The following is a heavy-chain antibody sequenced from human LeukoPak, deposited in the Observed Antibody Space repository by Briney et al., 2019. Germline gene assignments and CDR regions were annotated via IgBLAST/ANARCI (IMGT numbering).Heavy chain of an antibody. CDR1: GYTFTSYG. J-gene: IGHJ5*02. D-gene: IGHD6-19*01. Sequence: GASVKVSCKASGYTFTSYGISWVRQAPGQGLEWMGWISAYNGNTNYAQKLQGRVTMTTDTSTSTAYMELRSLRSDDTAVYYCAIEREDSSGWYGFDPWGQGTLVTVSS. CDR2: ISAYNGNT. V-gene: IGHV1-18*01. CDR3: AIEREDSSGWYGFDP.